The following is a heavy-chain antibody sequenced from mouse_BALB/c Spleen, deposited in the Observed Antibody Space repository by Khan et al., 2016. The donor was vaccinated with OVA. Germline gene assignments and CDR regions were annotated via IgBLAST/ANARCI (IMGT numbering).Heavy chain of an antibody. CDR1: GYSFTSHT. J-gene: IGHJ4*01. V-gene: IGHV1-4*01. CDR2: INPRSGYT. Sequence: QVRLQQSGAELARPGASVKMSCKASGYSFTSHTMHWVKQRPGQGLEWIGYINPRSGYTNYNQKFNDKATLTADKSSSTAYMQLSSLTSEDSAVYYCARRTTGDALDYWGQGTSGTVSS. D-gene: IGHD2-14*01. CDR3: ARRTTGDALDY.